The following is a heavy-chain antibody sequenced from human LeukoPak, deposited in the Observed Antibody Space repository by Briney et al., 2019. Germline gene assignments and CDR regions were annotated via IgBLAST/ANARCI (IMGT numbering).Heavy chain of an antibody. CDR2: IGHTGSVT. CDR1: GFTFGIYS. CDR3: VRDGAVVTSGSYPWRYFQY. J-gene: IGHJ1*01. V-gene: IGHV3-48*04. Sequence: GGSLRLSCTGSGFTFGIYSMDWVRHAPGKGLEWVSYIGHTGSVTDYADSVKGRFTVSRDNAKNSLYLQMNTLRAEDTAVYYCVRDGAVVTSGSYPWRYFQYWGLGTLVTVSS. D-gene: IGHD3-10*01.